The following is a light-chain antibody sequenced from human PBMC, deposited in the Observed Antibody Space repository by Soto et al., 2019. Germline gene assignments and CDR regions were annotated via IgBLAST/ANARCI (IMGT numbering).Light chain of an antibody. CDR1: QSVSSSY. J-gene: IGKJ1*01. CDR2: GAS. V-gene: IGKV3-20*01. Sequence: EIVLTQSPGTLSLSPGERATLSCRASQSVSSSYLAWYQQKPGQAPRLLIYGASSRATGIPDRFSGSGSGTXXXLXXSXLEPEDFAVYXXXQYDSSPRTFGQGTKVEIK. CDR3: XQYDSSPRT.